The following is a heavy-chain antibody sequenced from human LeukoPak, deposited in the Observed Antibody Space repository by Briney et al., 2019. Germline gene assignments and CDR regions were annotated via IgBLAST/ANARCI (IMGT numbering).Heavy chain of an antibody. CDR3: ASDRDSSTWSYY. CDR1: GLSVSAYY. Sequence: QPGGSLRLSCAASGLSVSAYYMSWVRQAPGKGLEWVSVIDSGGSGGSTYYADSVKGRFTISSDNSKNTLFLQMNSLRAEDTAVYYCASDRDSSTWSYYWGQGTLVTVSS. CDR2: IDSGGSGGST. D-gene: IGHD6-13*01. J-gene: IGHJ4*02. V-gene: IGHV3-53*01.